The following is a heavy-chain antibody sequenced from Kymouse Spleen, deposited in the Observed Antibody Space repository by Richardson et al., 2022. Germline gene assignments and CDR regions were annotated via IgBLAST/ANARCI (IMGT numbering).Heavy chain of an antibody. CDR2: ISWNSGSI. Sequence: EVQLVESGGGLVQPGRSLRLSCAASGFTFDDYAMHWVRQAPGKGLEWVSGISWNSGSIGYADSVKGRFTISRDNAKNSLYLQMNSLRAEDTALYYCAKDKILEGPEGAFDIWGQGTMVTVSS. D-gene: IGHD3-3*01. CDR3: AKDKILEGPEGAFDI. CDR1: GFTFDDYA. V-gene: IGHV3-9*01. J-gene: IGHJ3*02.